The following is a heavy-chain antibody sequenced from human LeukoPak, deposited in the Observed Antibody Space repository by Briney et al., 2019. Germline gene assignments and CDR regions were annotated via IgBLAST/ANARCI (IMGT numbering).Heavy chain of an antibody. D-gene: IGHD2-21*02. CDR2: IIPIFGTA. J-gene: IGHJ4*02. V-gene: IGHV1-69*05. CDR3: ARGWVYCGGDCYIFDY. CDR1: GGTFSSYA. Sequence: SVKVSCKASGGTFSSYAISWVRQAPGQGLEWMGGIIPIFGTANYAQKFQGRVTITTDESTSTAYMELSSLRSEDTAVYYCARGWVYCGGDCYIFDYWGQGTLVTVSS.